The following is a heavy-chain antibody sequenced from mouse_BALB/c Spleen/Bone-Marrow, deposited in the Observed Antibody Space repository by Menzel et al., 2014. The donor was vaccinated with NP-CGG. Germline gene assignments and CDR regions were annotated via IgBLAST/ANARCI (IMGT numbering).Heavy chain of an antibody. CDR3: ARYYYGTLLDY. CDR2: IDPANGNT. CDR1: GFNIKDTY. Sequence: VQLQQSGAELVKSGASVKLSCTASGFNIKDTYMHWVKQRPEQGLEWIGRIDPANGNTKYDPKFQGKATITADTSSNTAYLQLSSLTSEDTAVYYCARYYYGTLLDYWGQGTTLTVSP. J-gene: IGHJ2*01. V-gene: IGHV14-3*02. D-gene: IGHD1-1*01.